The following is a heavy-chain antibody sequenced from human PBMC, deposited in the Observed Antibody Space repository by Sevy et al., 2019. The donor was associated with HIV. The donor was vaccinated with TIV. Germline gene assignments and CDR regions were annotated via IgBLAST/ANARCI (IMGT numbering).Heavy chain of an antibody. J-gene: IGHJ5*02. Sequence: GGSLRLSCEASGFTFRSYEMNWVRQAPGKGLEWVSYISSSGSIIYYADSVKGRFTISRDNAKNTLYMQMNSLRAEDTAVYYCARVDANYDKGFDPWGQGTLVTVSS. D-gene: IGHD3-22*01. CDR3: ARVDANYDKGFDP. CDR1: GFTFRSYE. CDR2: ISSSGSII. V-gene: IGHV3-48*03.